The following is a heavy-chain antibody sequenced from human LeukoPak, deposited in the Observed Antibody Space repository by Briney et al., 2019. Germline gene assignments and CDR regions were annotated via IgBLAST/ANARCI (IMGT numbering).Heavy chain of an antibody. CDR1: GYTFTGYY. D-gene: IGHD2-21*01. V-gene: IGHV1-2*06. Sequence: ASVKVSCKASGYTFTGYYMDWVRQAPGQGLGWMGRINPSSGGTNYAQKFQGRVTMTRDTSISTAYMELSRLRSDDTAVYYCARAAEQIVYSLWGQGALVTVSS. CDR3: ARAAEQIVYSL. J-gene: IGHJ4*02. CDR2: INPSSGGT.